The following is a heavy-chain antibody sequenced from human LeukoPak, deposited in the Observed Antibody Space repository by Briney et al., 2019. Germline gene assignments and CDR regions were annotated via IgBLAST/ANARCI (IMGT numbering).Heavy chain of an antibody. Sequence: GRSLRLSCAASGFTFSSYWMSWVRQAPGKGLEWVANIKQDGSEKYYVDSVKGRFTISRDNAKNSLYLQMNSLRAEDTAEYYCARDGVVVAVFDYWGQGTLVTVSS. CDR1: GFTFSSYW. CDR2: IKQDGSEK. CDR3: ARDGVVVAVFDY. D-gene: IGHD2-15*01. J-gene: IGHJ4*02. V-gene: IGHV3-7*01.